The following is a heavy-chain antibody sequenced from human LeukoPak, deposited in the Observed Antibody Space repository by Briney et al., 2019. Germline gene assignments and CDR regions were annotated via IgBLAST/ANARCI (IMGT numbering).Heavy chain of an antibody. J-gene: IGHJ4*02. CDR2: ISSSGTTI. D-gene: IGHD1-26*01. CDR3: AKDGGTHFDH. Sequence: GRSLRLSCAASGFTFRTSGMNWVRQAPGKGLEWVSYISSSGTTISYAQSVKGRFTITRDNAQNSLTLHMNTLRADDTAVYYCAKDGGTHFDHWGQGTLVTVSS. CDR1: GFTFRTSG. V-gene: IGHV3-48*01.